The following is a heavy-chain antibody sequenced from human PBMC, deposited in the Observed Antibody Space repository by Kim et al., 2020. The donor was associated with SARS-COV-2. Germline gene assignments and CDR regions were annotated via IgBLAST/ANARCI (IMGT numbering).Heavy chain of an antibody. V-gene: IGHV4-59*08. CDR1: GGSISSYY. CDR3: ARHSSVVAAPQGTRAGPDFDY. Sequence: SETLSLTCTVSGGSISSYYWSWIRQPPGKGLEWIGYIYYSGSTNYNPSLKSRVTISVDTSKNQFSLKLSSVTAADTAVYYCARHSSVVAAPQGTRAGPDFDYWGQGTLITVSS. D-gene: IGHD2-15*01. CDR2: IYYSGST. J-gene: IGHJ4*02.